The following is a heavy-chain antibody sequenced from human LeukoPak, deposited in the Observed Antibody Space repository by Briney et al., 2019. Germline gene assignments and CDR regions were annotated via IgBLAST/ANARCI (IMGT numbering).Heavy chain of an antibody. Sequence: KPSETLSLTCTVSGGSISSYYWSWIRQPAGKGLDWIGRIFSSGSTNYNPSLKSRVTISVDTSKNQFSLKLSSVTAADTAVYYCARHSPQIATTPGFVWFDPWGQGTLVTVSS. CDR2: IFSSGST. CDR3: ARHSPQIATTPGFVWFDP. J-gene: IGHJ5*02. D-gene: IGHD1/OR15-1a*01. V-gene: IGHV4-4*07. CDR1: GGSISSYY.